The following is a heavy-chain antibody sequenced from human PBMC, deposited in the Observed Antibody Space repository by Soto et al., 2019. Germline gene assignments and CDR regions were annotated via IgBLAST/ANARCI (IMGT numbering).Heavy chain of an antibody. J-gene: IGHJ4*02. Sequence: ASVKVSCKASGYTFTTYDINWVRQATGEGLEWMGWMNPNSGNTGHAQKFQGRFTISRDDSKSTLYLQMNSLRAEDTAVYYCTKVRADYYDSSGPNYWGQGTLVTVSS. V-gene: IGHV1-8*01. CDR3: TKVRADYYDSSGPNY. D-gene: IGHD3-22*01. CDR2: MNPNSGNT. CDR1: GYTFTTYD.